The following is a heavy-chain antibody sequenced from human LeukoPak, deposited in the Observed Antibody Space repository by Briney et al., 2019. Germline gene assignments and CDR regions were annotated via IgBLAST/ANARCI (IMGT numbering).Heavy chain of an antibody. J-gene: IGHJ4*02. V-gene: IGHV3-23*01. D-gene: IGHD5-12*01. Sequence: GGSLRLSCAASGFTLRSYDMSWVRQAPGKGLEWVAATSGSGVNSYYEDSVRGRFTISRDNSQNTLYLQMDSPRAEYTALYYCAKEYSGYDFDYWGQGTLVTVSS. CDR2: TSGSGVNS. CDR1: GFTLRSYD. CDR3: AKEYSGYDFDY.